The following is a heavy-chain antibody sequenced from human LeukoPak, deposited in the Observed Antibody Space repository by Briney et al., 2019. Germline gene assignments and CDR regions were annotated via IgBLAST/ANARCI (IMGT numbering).Heavy chain of an antibody. CDR2: INPNSGGT. CDR3: ARHYYDSTGYPNWFDP. D-gene: IGHD3-22*01. CDR1: GYTFNGYY. V-gene: IGHV1-2*02. J-gene: IGHJ5*02. Sequence: ASVKVSCKASGYTFNGYYIHWVRQAPGQGLEWMGWINPNSGGTNYAQKFQGRVTMTRDTSISTAYMEVRRLRPDDTAVYFCARHYYDSTGYPNWFDPWGQGTLVTVSS.